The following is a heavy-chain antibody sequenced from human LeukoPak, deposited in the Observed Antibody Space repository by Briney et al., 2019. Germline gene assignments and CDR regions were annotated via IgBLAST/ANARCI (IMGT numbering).Heavy chain of an antibody. CDR3: VRQRTIGDHYYNSGNHLSASDY. J-gene: IGHJ4*02. CDR1: AYSFTTYW. Sequence: GESLKIPCSASAYSFTTYWLGWVRQVPGKGLEWLGIIYPGDSEAKYSPSIQGQVTFSVDNSITTAYLQWSSLKASVTAIYYCVRQRTIGDHYYNSGNHLSASDYWGQGTLVTVSS. CDR2: IYPGDSEA. V-gene: IGHV5-51*01. D-gene: IGHD3-22*01.